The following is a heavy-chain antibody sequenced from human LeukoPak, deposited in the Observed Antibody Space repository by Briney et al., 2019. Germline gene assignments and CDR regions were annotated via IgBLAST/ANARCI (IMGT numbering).Heavy chain of an antibody. CDR1: GFTFSSYA. Sequence: GGSLRLSCAASGFTFSSYAMSWVRQAPGKGLEWVAVISYDGSNKYYADSVKGRFTISRDNPKNTLYLQMNSLRAEDTAVYYCAREGDLDYYDSSGFSSFDYWGQGTLVTVSS. D-gene: IGHD3-22*01. CDR3: AREGDLDYYDSSGFSSFDY. J-gene: IGHJ4*02. CDR2: ISYDGSNK. V-gene: IGHV3-30-3*01.